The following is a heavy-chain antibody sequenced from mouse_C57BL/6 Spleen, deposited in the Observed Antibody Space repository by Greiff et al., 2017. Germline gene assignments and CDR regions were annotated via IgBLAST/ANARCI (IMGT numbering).Heavy chain of an antibody. CDR3: TSEITTVVADYFDY. CDR2: IYPGNSDT. V-gene: IGHV1-5*01. J-gene: IGHJ2*01. CDR1: GYTFTSYW. D-gene: IGHD1-1*01. Sequence: VQLQQSGTVLARPGASVKMSCKTSGYTFTSYWMHWVKQRPGQGLEWIGAIYPGNSDTSYNQKFKGKAKLTAVTSASTAYMELSSLTNEDSAVYYCTSEITTVVADYFDYWGQGTTLTVSS.